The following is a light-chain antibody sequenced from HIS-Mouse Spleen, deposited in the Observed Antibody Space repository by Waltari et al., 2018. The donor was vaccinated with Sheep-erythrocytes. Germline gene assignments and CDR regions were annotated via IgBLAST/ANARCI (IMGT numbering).Light chain of an antibody. CDR3: CSYAGSYNHV. J-gene: IGLJ1*01. V-gene: IGLV2-11*01. CDR1: SSDVGGYNY. Sequence: QSVLTQPRSVSGSPGQSVTIPCTGTSSDVGGYNYFSWYQQHPGKAPKLMIYDVSKRPSGVPDRFSGSKSGNTASLTISGLQAEDEADYYCCSYAGSYNHVFATGTKVTVL. CDR2: DVS.